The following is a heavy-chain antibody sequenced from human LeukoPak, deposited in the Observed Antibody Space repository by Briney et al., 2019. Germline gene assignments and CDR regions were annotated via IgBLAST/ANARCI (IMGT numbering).Heavy chain of an antibody. Sequence: ASVKVSCKASGYTFTSYDINWVRQATGQGLEWMGWMNPNSGNTGYAQKFQGRVTMTRNTSIRTAYMELSSLRSEDTAVYYCARGPYYYDSTGEGAVAFDIWGQGTMVTVSS. V-gene: IGHV1-8*01. CDR3: ARGPYYYDSTGEGAVAFDI. J-gene: IGHJ3*02. D-gene: IGHD3-22*01. CDR1: GYTFTSYD. CDR2: MNPNSGNT.